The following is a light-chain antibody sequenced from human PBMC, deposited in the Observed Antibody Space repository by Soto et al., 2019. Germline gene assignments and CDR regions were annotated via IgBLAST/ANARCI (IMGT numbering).Light chain of an antibody. V-gene: IGKV4-1*01. CDR2: WAS. CDR1: QSLLYHSNDKNY. Sequence: DIVMTQSPDSLAVSLGERATIHCKSSQSLLYHSNDKNYLGWYQQKPGHPPRVLIYWASTRESVVPDRFSGSGSGTDVTLTISSLQAEDVAVYYCQQYYETPYTVGQGTKLEI. CDR3: QQYYETPYT. J-gene: IGKJ2*01.